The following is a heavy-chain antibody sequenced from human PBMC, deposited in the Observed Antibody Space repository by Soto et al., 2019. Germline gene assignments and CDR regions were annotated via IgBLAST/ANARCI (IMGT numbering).Heavy chain of an antibody. CDR1: GYTFTIYG. D-gene: IGHD5-12*01. V-gene: IGHV1-18*01. Sequence: QVQLVQSGGEVKKPGASVKVSCKASGYTFTIYGINWVRQAPGQGLEWMGWISPDNGNTNYAQKLQGRVTMTTDTSTSTAYMELSSLRSDDTAVYHCARALGYSGYAGMDVWGQGTTVTVSS. J-gene: IGHJ6*02. CDR2: ISPDNGNT. CDR3: ARALGYSGYAGMDV.